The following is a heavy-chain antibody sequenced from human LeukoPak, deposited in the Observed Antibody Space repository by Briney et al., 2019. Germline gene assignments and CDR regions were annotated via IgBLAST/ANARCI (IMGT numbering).Heavy chain of an antibody. V-gene: IGHV1-8*01. CDR1: GYTFTSYD. Sequence: GASVKVSCKASGYTFTSYDINWVRQATGQGLEWMGWMNPNSGNTGYAQKFQGRVTMTRNTSISTAYMEPSSLRSEDTAVYYCARGNRPRGLGYYYGMDVWGQGTTVTVSS. CDR2: MNPNSGNT. J-gene: IGHJ6*02. D-gene: IGHD1-14*01. CDR3: ARGNRPRGLGYYYGMDV.